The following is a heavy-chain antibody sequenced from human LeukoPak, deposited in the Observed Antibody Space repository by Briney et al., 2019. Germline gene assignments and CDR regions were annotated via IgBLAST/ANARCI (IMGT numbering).Heavy chain of an antibody. CDR1: GFTFSSHW. CDR2: INWNGGST. CDR3: ARGLSAFDY. Sequence: PGGSLRLSCAASGFTFSSHWMHWVRQAPGKGLEWVSGINWNGGSTGYADSVKGRFTISRDNAKNSLYLQMNSLRAEDTALYYCARGLSAFDYWGQGTLVTVSS. J-gene: IGHJ4*02. V-gene: IGHV3-20*04.